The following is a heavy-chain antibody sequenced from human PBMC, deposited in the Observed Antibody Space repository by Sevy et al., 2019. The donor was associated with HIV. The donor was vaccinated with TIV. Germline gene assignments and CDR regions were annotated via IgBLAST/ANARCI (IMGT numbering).Heavy chain of an antibody. CDR1: GINFNEQV. J-gene: IGHJ4*02. CDR2: ISGNGGIT. Sequence: GGSLRLSCAVSGINFNEQVMSWVRQAPGKGLEWVAAISGNGGITREADSVKGRFSISRDNGKNTLFLQMQSLTAEDSARYFCVKVGFYRFFEKWGQGTVVTVSS. CDR3: VKVGFYRFFEK. V-gene: IGHV3-23*01. D-gene: IGHD3-16*02.